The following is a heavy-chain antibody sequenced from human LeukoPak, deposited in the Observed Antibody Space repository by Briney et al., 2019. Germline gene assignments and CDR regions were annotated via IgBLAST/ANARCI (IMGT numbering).Heavy chain of an antibody. J-gene: IGHJ5*02. CDR2: IYYSGST. V-gene: IGHV4-39*07. CDR1: GGSISSSSYY. CDR3: ARESLAVAGPSGFDP. Sequence: PSETLSLTCTVSGGSISSSSYYWGWIRQPPGKGLEWIGSIYYSGSTYCNPSLKSRVTISVDTSKNQFSLKLSSVTAADTAVYYCARESLAVAGPSGFDPWGQGTLVTVSS. D-gene: IGHD6-19*01.